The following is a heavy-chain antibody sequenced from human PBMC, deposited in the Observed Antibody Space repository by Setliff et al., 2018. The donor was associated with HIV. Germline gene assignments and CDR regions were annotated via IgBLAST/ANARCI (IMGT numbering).Heavy chain of an antibody. V-gene: IGHV4-38-2*02. D-gene: IGHD3-16*01. CDR3: ARGGAVSADFDS. Sequence: PSETLSLTCTVSGYSISSGYYWGWIRQPPGKGLGWIGRMHTSGNTNYNPSLKSRVTMSVDTSKNQFSLRLSAVTAADTAVYFCARGGAVSADFDSWGQGTLVTVSS. CDR2: MHTSGNT. J-gene: IGHJ5*01. CDR1: GYSISSGYY.